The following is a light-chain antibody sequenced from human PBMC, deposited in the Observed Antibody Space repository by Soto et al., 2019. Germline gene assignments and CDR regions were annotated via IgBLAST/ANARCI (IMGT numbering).Light chain of an antibody. CDR3: QQRGDWPSLT. J-gene: IGKJ4*01. CDR1: HSVNSY. Sequence: EIVLTQSPATLSLSPGERATLSCRASHSVNSYLAWYQQKPGQVPRLLIYDVSNRATGIPARFSGSGSGTDFTLTISSLEPEDFAVYYCQQRGDWPSLTFGGGTRVEIK. CDR2: DVS. V-gene: IGKV3-11*01.